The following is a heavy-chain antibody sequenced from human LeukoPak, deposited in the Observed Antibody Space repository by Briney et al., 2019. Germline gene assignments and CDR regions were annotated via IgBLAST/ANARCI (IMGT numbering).Heavy chain of an antibody. CDR1: GFTFSSYS. V-gene: IGHV3-23*01. D-gene: IGHD1-26*01. J-gene: IGHJ3*02. CDR2: ISGSGGST. Sequence: PGGSLRLSCAASGFTFSSYSMNWVRQAPGKGLEWVSAISGSGGSTYYADSVKGRFTISRDNSKDTLYLQMNSLRAEDTAVYYCAKHPLTSIVGPRGGAFDIWGQGTMVTVSS. CDR3: AKHPLTSIVGPRGGAFDI.